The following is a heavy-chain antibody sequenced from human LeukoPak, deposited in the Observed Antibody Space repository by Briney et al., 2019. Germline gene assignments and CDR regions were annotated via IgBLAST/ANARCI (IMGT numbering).Heavy chain of an antibody. J-gene: IGHJ3*02. CDR2: ISGSGGTT. CDR3: AKTDYYDSSGYLDAFDI. D-gene: IGHD3-22*01. V-gene: IGHV3-23*01. CDR1: GFTFSSYG. Sequence: TGGSLRLSCAASGFTFSSYGMSWVRQAPGKGLEWVSAISGSGGTTYYADSVKGRFTISRDNSKNTLYLQMNSLRAEDTAVYYCAKTDYYDSSGYLDAFDIWGQGTMVTVSS.